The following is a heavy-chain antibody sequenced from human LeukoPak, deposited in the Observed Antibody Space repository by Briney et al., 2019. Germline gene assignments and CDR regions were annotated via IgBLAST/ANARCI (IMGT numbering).Heavy chain of an antibody. CDR2: FDSERGDT. D-gene: IGHD1-26*01. Sequence: ASVKVSCKVSGYSVSELSMHWVRQAPGKRLEWMGCFDSERGDTVYAQKFQGRVTMTEDTSTNTVYMDLSSLRSEDTAVYYCAIGNILVGATFRAFDIWGQGTMVAVSS. J-gene: IGHJ3*02. CDR1: GYSVSELS. V-gene: IGHV1-24*01. CDR3: AIGNILVGATFRAFDI.